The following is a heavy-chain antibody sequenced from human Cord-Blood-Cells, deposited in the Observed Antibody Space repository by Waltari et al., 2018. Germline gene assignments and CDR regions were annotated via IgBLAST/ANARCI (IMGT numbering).Heavy chain of an antibody. CDR3: ATPAEYDFWSGFHPDYYGMDV. CDR2: FDPEEGET. D-gene: IGHD3-3*01. Sequence: QVQLVQSGAAVTTPGASVKVSCTVSGYTLTELSMHWVRQAPGKGLEWMGGFDPEEGETIYAQKFQGRVTMTEDTSTDTAYMELSSLRSEDTAVYYCATPAEYDFWSGFHPDYYGMDVWGQGTTVTVSS. V-gene: IGHV1-24*01. CDR1: GYTLTELS. J-gene: IGHJ6*02.